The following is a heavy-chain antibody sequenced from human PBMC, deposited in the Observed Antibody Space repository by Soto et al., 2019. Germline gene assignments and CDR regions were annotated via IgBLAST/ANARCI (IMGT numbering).Heavy chain of an antibody. D-gene: IGHD2-15*01. CDR1: GDSLSSGGYY. CDR2: IYYSGTT. CDR3: ARPSYCSGGSCEYYFDY. J-gene: IGHJ4*02. Sequence: SETLSLTCTVSGDSLSSGGYYWSWIRQHPEKGLEWIGYIYYSGTTYYNPSLESRVSISADTSKNQFSLKLSSVTAADSAVYYCARPSYCSGGSCEYYFDYWGQGTLVTVS. V-gene: IGHV4-30-4*01.